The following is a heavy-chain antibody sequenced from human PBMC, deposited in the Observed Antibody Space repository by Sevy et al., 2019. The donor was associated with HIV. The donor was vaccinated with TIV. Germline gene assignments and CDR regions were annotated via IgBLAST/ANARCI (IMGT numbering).Heavy chain of an antibody. CDR2: ISSSGDHI. CDR3: VSFSGSY. D-gene: IGHD1-26*01. J-gene: IGHJ4*02. Sequence: GGSLRLSCAASGFTFNAYSMNWVRQAPGKGLEWVSSISSSGDHIYYADSVKGRFTVSRDNAKNSLYLQINSLRVEDKAVYYCVSFSGSYWGQGTLVTVSS. V-gene: IGHV3-21*01. CDR1: GFTFNAYS.